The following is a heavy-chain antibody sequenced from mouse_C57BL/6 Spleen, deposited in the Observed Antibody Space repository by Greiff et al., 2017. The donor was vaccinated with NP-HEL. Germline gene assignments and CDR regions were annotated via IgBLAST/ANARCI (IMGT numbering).Heavy chain of an antibody. CDR3: ARLDYGSSYDYYAMDY. CDR1: GFTFSDYY. CDR2: ISNGGGST. Sequence: EVKLVESGGGLVQPGGSLKLSCAASGFTFSDYYMYWVRQTPEKRLEWVAYISNGGGSTYYPDTVKGRFTISRDNAKNTLYLQMRRLKSEDTAMYYCARLDYGSSYDYYAMDYWGQGTSVTVSS. J-gene: IGHJ4*01. V-gene: IGHV5-12*01. D-gene: IGHD1-1*01.